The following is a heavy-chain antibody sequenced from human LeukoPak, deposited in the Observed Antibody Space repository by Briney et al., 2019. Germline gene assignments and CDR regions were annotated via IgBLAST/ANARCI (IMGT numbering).Heavy chain of an antibody. D-gene: IGHD6-19*01. CDR3: ARSLVRDSPHIAVAGINWFDP. CDR1: GGSISSSSYH. CDR2: IYYSGST. J-gene: IGHJ5*02. V-gene: IGHV4-39*07. Sequence: PSETLSLTCTVSGGSISSSSYHWGWIRQPPGKGLEWIGNIYYSGSTYYNPSLKSRVTISVDTSKNQFSLKLSSVTAADTAVYYCARSLVRDSPHIAVAGINWFDPWGQGTLVTVSS.